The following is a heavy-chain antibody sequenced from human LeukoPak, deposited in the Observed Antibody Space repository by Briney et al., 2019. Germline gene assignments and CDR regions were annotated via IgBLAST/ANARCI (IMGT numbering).Heavy chain of an antibody. Sequence: GGSLRLSCAASGFTFSSYGMHWVRQAPGKGLEWVAVISYDGSNKYYADSVKGRFTISRDNSKNTLYLQMNSLRAEDTAVYYCARSLSNWNSLDYWGQGTLVTVSS. CDR2: ISYDGSNK. CDR1: GFTFSSYG. D-gene: IGHD1-1*01. V-gene: IGHV3-30*03. CDR3: ARSLSNWNSLDY. J-gene: IGHJ4*02.